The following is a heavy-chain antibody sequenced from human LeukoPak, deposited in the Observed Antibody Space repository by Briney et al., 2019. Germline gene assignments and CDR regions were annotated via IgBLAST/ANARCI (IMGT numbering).Heavy chain of an antibody. CDR2: ITPNSGGT. J-gene: IGHJ3*02. D-gene: IGHD1-7*01. V-gene: IGHV1-2*02. CDR3: ARVLRWNYVEDAFDI. Sequence: ASVKVSCKASGYTFTGYYIDWVRQAPGQGLEWMGWITPNSGGTKYGQKSQGRVTMTRDTSISTAYMELSSLRSDDTAVYYCARVLRWNYVEDAFDIWGQGTMVTVSS. CDR1: GYTFTGYY.